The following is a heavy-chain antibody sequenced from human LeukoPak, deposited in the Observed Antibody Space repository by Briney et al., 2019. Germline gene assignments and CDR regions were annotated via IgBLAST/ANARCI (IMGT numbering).Heavy chain of an antibody. V-gene: IGHV1-8*01. D-gene: IGHD3-3*01. CDR1: GYTFTSYD. J-gene: IGHJ6*02. Sequence: ASVKVSCKASGYTFTSYDINWVRQATGQGLEWMGWMNPNSGNTGYAQKFQGRVTITRNTSISTAYMELSSLRSEDTAVYYCASMKRITLFGVVISRYYYYGMDVWGQGTTVTVSS. CDR2: MNPNSGNT. CDR3: ASMKRITLFGVVISRYYYYGMDV.